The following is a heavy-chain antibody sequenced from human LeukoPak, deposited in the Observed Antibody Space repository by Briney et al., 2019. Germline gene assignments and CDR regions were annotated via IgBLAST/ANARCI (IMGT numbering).Heavy chain of an antibody. J-gene: IGHJ4*02. CDR3: AASEYYDFWSGYSN. CDR1: GFTFTSSA. Sequence: ASVKVSCKAYGFTFTSSAVQWVRQARGQRLEWIGWIVVGSGNTNYAQKFQERVTITRDMSTSTAYMELSSLRSEDTAVYYCAASEYYDFWSGYSNWGQGTLVTVSS. V-gene: IGHV1-58*01. D-gene: IGHD3-3*01. CDR2: IVVGSGNT.